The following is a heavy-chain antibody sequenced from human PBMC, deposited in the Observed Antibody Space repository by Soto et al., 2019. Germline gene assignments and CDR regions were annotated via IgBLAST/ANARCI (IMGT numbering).Heavy chain of an antibody. D-gene: IGHD3-22*01. Sequence: RASVKVSCKASGGTFSSYAISWVRQAPGQGLEWMGGIIPIFGTANYAQKFQGRVTITADESTSTAYMELSSLRSEDTAVYYCARDYYYDSSGYYSRLPFQHWGQGTLVTVSS. CDR3: ARDYYYDSSGYYSRLPFQH. V-gene: IGHV1-69*13. J-gene: IGHJ1*01. CDR2: IIPIFGTA. CDR1: GGTFSSYA.